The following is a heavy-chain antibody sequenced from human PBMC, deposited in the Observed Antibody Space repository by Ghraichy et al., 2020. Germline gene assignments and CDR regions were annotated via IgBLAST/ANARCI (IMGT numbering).Heavy chain of an antibody. J-gene: IGHJ3*02. CDR2: ISSSGSTI. CDR3: ARDRDSSSWYGGPEVGAFDI. V-gene: IGHV3-11*01. CDR1: GFTFSDYY. D-gene: IGHD6-13*01. Sequence: GGSLRLSCAASGFTFSDYYMSWIRQAPGKGLEWVSYISSSGSTIYYADSVKGRFTISRDNAKNSLYLQMNSLRAEDTAVYYCARDRDSSSWYGGPEVGAFDIWGQGTMVTVSS.